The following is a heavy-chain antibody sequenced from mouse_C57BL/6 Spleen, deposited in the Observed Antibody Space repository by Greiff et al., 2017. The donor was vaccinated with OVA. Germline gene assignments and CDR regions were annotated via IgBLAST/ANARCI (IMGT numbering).Heavy chain of an antibody. J-gene: IGHJ3*01. CDR3: ARHEEGGDYYGSSPFAY. D-gene: IGHD1-1*01. V-gene: IGHV1-62-2*01. CDR1: GYTFTEYT. Sequence: VKLVESGAELVKPGASVKLSCKASGYTFTEYTIHWVKQRSGQGLEWIGWFYPGSGSIKYNEKFKDKATLTADKSSSTVYMELSRLTSEDSAVYFCARHEEGGDYYGSSPFAYWGQGTLVTVSA. CDR2: FYPGSGSI.